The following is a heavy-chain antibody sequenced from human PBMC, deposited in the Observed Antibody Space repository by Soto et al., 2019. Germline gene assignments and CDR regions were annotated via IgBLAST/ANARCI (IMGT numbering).Heavy chain of an antibody. CDR3: ARRYGSGRIYYYGMDV. Sequence: SVKDSCKASGGTFSSYAISWVRQAPGQELEWMGGIIPIFGTANYAQKFQGRVTITADESTSTAYMELSSLRSEDTAVYYCARRYGSGRIYYYGMDVWGQGTTVTVSS. V-gene: IGHV1-69*13. CDR2: IIPIFGTA. CDR1: GGTFSSYA. J-gene: IGHJ6*02. D-gene: IGHD3-10*01.